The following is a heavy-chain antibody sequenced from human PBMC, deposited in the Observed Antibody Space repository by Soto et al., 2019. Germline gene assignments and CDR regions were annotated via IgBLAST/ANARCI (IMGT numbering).Heavy chain of an antibody. CDR2: IYWDDDT. V-gene: IGHV2-5*02. D-gene: IGHD4-17*01. CDR1: GFSLSTSGVG. CDR3: AHRVSYGDYFAY. J-gene: IGHJ4*02. Sequence: QITLKESGPTLVKPTQTLTLTCTFSGFSLSTSGVGVGWIRQPPGKALEWLALIYWDDDTRYSPSLKSRLTITKDTSKNQVVLTMTNMDPVDTATYYCAHRVSYGDYFAYWGQGTLVTVSS.